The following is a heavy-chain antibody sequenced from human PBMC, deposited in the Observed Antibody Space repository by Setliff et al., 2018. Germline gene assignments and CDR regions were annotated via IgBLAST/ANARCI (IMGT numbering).Heavy chain of an antibody. CDR1: GGSISSGLYY. CDR3: ARVRVVQGYYEFDS. CDR2: LYAGGST. J-gene: IGHJ4*02. V-gene: IGHV4-61*02. D-gene: IGHD3-16*01. Sequence: PSETLSLTCTVSGGSISSGLYYWSWIRQPAGRGLEWIGRLYAGGSTNYNPSHKSRATISGDTSNDRLSLRLSSVTAADTATYYCARVRVVQGYYEFDSWGQGTLVTSPQ.